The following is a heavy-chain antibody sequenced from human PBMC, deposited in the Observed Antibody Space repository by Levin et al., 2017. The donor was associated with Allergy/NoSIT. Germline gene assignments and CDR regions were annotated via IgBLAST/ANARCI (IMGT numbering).Heavy chain of an antibody. V-gene: IGHV4-34*01. CDR2: INHSGST. D-gene: IGHD6-19*01. CDR1: GGSFSGYY. CDR3: ARVRRVGSGWYRGNYYGMDV. J-gene: IGHJ6*02. Sequence: SETLSLTCAVYGGSFSGYYWSWIRQPPGKGLEWIGEINHSGSTNYNPSLKSRVTISVDTSKNQFSLKLSSVTAADTAVYYCARVRRVGSGWYRGNYYGMDVWGQGTTVTVSS.